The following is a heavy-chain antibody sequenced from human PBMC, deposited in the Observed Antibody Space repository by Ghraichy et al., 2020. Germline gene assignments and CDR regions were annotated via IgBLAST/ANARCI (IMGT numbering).Heavy chain of an antibody. J-gene: IGHJ4*02. CDR1: GASISAFGNY. CDR2: IYFTGGT. Sequence: SETLSLTCSVSGASISAFGNYWGWIRQTPGKTLEWIGNIYFTGGTYYRSSLRSRVTMSVDTSKNQFSLQLTSVTAADTAVYYCARERGRGVVDYWGQGTLVTVSS. V-gene: IGHV4-39*07. D-gene: IGHD3-10*01. CDR3: ARERGRGVVDY.